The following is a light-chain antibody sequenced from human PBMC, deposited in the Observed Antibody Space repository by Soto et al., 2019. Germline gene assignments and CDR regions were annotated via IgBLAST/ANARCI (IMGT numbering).Light chain of an antibody. CDR3: QQYYTGIA. V-gene: IGKV4-1*01. Sequence: DVVMTQSPDSLAVSLGERATINCKSSQSVLHSSNNENSVAWYQQKAGQRPKLLIYRASIRESGVPDRFSGSGSGTDFTLTISSLQAEDVAVYYYQQYYTGIAFGQRTRLEIK. CDR1: QSVLHSSNNENS. J-gene: IGKJ5*01. CDR2: RAS.